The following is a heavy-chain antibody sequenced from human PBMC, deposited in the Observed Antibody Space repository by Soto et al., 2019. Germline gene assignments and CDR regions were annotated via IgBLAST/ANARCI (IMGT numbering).Heavy chain of an antibody. J-gene: IGHJ6*02. V-gene: IGHV5-51*01. CDR3: ARIGYYVFWSCYYYYYVMDL. CDR2: IYPGDSDT. D-gene: IGHD3-3*01. Sequence: GESLRISCRGSGYSFTSYWIGWVRQMPGKGLEWMGIIYPGDSDTRYSPSFQGQVTISADKSISTAYLQWSSLKASDTAMYYCARIGYYVFWSCYYYYYVMDLCGQGTTVPVS. CDR1: GYSFTSYW.